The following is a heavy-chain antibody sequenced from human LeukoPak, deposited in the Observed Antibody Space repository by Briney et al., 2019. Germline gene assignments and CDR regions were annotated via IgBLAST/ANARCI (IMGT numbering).Heavy chain of an antibody. J-gene: IGHJ6*03. V-gene: IGHV4-39*01. CDR3: AMTGGAHSYMDV. CDR1: GGSISSSSYY. D-gene: IGHD4/OR15-4a*01. CDR2: IYYSEST. Sequence: SETLSFTCTVSGGSISSSSYYWGWLRQPPGKGLERIGIIYYSESTYYNPSLNSRVTIAADTSKNQFSLKLSSVTAADTAVYYCAMTGGAHSYMDVWGKGTTVTVSS.